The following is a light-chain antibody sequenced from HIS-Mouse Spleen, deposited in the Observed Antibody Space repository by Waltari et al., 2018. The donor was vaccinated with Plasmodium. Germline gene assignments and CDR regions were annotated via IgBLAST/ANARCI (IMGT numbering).Light chain of an antibody. CDR3: QQYDNRPPYT. Sequence: DIHMTQSPSSLSASVGDRVTITCQASQDISNYLNWYQQKPGKAPKLLIYDASNLETGVPSRFSGSGSGTDFTFTISSLQPEDIATYYCQQYDNRPPYTFGQGTKLEIK. CDR1: QDISNY. V-gene: IGKV1-33*01. J-gene: IGKJ2*01. CDR2: DAS.